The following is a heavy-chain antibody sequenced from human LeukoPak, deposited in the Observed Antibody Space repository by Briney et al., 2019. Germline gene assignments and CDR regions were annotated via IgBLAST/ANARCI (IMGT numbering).Heavy chain of an antibody. V-gene: IGHV4-39*01. Sequence: SETLSLTCTVSGGSISSSSYYWGWIRQPPGKGLEWIGSIYYSGSTYYNPSLKSRVTISVDTSKNQFSLKLSSVTAADTAVYYCARRSPTSYYGFNDYFDYWGQGTLVTVSS. CDR3: ARRSPTSYYGFNDYFDY. J-gene: IGHJ4*02. D-gene: IGHD1-26*01. CDR2: IYYSGST. CDR1: GGSISSSSYY.